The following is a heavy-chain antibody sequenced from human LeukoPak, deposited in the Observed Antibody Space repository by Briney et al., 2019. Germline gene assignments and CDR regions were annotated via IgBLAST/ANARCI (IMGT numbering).Heavy chain of an antibody. V-gene: IGHV3-30*02. CDR2: IRYDGSNK. CDR3: ARVKDSSGYYFDY. Sequence: GGSLRLSCAASGFTFSSYGMHWVRQAPGKGLEWVAFIRYDGSNKYYADSVKGRFTISRDNSKNTLYLQMNSLRAEDTAVYYCARVKDSSGYYFDYWGQGTLVTVSS. CDR1: GFTFSSYG. J-gene: IGHJ4*02. D-gene: IGHD3-22*01.